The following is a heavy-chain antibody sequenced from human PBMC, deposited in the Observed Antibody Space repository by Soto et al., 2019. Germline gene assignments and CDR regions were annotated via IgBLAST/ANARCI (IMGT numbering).Heavy chain of an antibody. V-gene: IGHV3-30*18. CDR2: ISYDGSNK. Sequence: QVQLVESGGGVVQPGRSLRLSCAASGFTFSSYGMHWVRQAPGKGLEWVEVISYDGSNKYYADSVKGRFTIARDNTKNQLYQEMNSLRAEVRAVYYCAKDRGDGLSPDAFDIWGQGTMVTLSS. J-gene: IGHJ3*02. CDR1: GFTFSSYG. CDR3: AKDRGDGLSPDAFDI.